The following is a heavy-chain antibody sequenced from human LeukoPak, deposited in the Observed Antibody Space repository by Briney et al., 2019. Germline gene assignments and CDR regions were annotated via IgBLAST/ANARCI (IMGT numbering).Heavy chain of an antibody. CDR3: AREIVGGFNPGAY. CDR2: IHRSGST. Sequence: SETLSLTCTVSLDSTTSNFWSWVRQPPGKGLEWIGEIHRSGSTNYNPSLQSRVTISIDRSKDQIALELSSVTAADTAVYYCAREIVGGFNPGAYWGQGTLVTVSS. D-gene: IGHD1-14*01. V-gene: IGHV4-4*02. J-gene: IGHJ4*02. CDR1: LDSTTSNF.